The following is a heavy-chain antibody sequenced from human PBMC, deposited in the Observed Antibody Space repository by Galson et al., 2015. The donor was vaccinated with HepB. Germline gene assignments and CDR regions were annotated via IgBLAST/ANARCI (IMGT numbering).Heavy chain of an antibody. CDR1: GFSLSTSGVG. Sequence: PALVKPTQTLTLTCTFSGFSLSTSGVGVGWIRQPPGKALEWLALIYWNDDKRYSPSLKSRLTITKDTSKNQGVLTMTNMDPVDTATYYCAHSPQLTGTTRMGWFDPWGQGTLVTVSS. V-gene: IGHV2-5*01. CDR2: IYWNDDK. D-gene: IGHD1-7*01. J-gene: IGHJ5*02. CDR3: AHSPQLTGTTRMGWFDP.